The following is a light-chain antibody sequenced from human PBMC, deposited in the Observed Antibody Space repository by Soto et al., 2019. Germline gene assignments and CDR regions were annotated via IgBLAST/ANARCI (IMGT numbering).Light chain of an antibody. Sequence: QSLLTQPASVSGFPGQSISISCTGTRSDVGGYKHVSWYQQHPGKVPRLIIFDVSSRPSGVSHRFSGSKSGDTASLTISGLQAEDEADYYCSSYTSVNLYVFGTGTKVTVL. J-gene: IGLJ1*01. V-gene: IGLV2-14*03. CDR1: RSDVGGYKH. CDR3: SSYTSVNLYV. CDR2: DVS.